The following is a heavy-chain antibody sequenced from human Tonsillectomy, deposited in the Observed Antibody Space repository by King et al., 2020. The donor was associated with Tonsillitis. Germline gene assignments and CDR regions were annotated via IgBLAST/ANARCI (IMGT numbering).Heavy chain of an antibody. J-gene: IGHJ5*02. Sequence: TLKESGPVLVKPTETLTLTCTVSGFSLSNARMGVSWIRQPPGKALEWLAHIFSNDEKSYSTSLKSRLTISKDTSKSQVVLTMSNMDPVHTATYYCARLETYYDSLTGYIDAVSWFYPWGQGTLVTVSS. V-gene: IGHV2-26*01. D-gene: IGHD3-9*01. CDR3: ARLETYYDSLTGYIDAVSWFYP. CDR2: IFSNDEK. CDR1: GFSLSNARMG.